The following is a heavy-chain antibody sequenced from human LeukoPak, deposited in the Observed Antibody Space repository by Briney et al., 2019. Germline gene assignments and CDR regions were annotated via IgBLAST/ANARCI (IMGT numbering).Heavy chain of an antibody. CDR1: GYTFSKFV. V-gene: IGHV1-69*04. CDR3: ARDQITMVRLPPNWFDP. Sequence: GASVKVSCKTSGYTFSKFVITWVRQAPGQGLEWMGRIIPILGIANYAQKFQGRVTITADKSTSTAYMELSSLRSEDTAVYYCARDQITMVRLPPNWFDPWGQGTLVTISS. CDR2: IIPILGIA. J-gene: IGHJ5*02. D-gene: IGHD3-10*01.